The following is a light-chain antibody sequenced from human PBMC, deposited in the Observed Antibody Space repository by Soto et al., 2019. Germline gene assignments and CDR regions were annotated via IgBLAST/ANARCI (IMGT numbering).Light chain of an antibody. CDR1: KNDVGFYDF. Sequence: QSALPQPPSASGSPGQSVTISFTGTKNDVGFYDFVSWYQHHPGKAPRLIIYGVVQRPSGVPDRFSGSKSGNTASLTVSGLQAADEADYLCKSYAGSNTYVFGSGTKLTVL. J-gene: IGLJ1*01. CDR2: GVV. CDR3: KSYAGSNTYV. V-gene: IGLV2-8*01.